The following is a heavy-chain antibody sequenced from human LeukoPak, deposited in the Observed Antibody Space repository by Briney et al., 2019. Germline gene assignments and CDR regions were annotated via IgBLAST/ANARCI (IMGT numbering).Heavy chain of an antibody. V-gene: IGHV1-46*01. CDR3: ARDEYCSSTSCYGSRFDY. CDR1: GYTFTSYY. CDR2: MSPNSGNT. D-gene: IGHD2-2*01. J-gene: IGHJ4*02. Sequence: ASVKVSCKASGYTFTSYYMHWVRQAPGQGLEWMGWMSPNSGNTGYAQKFQGRLIMTRDTSTSTVYMELSSLRSEDTAVYYCARDEYCSSTSCYGSRFDYWGQGTLVTVSS.